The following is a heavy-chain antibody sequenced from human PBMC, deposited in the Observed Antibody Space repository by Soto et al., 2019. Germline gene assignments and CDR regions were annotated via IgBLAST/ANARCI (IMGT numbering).Heavy chain of an antibody. CDR3: ARGFGVVITDYFDY. J-gene: IGHJ4*02. CDR1: GGSISSYY. D-gene: IGHD3-3*01. Sequence: SETLSLTCTVSGGSISSYYWSWIRQPPGKGLEWIGYIYYSGSTNYNPSLKSRVAISVDTSKNQFSLKLRSVTAADTAVYYCARGFGVVITDYFDYWGQGTLVTVSS. CDR2: IYYSGST. V-gene: IGHV4-59*01.